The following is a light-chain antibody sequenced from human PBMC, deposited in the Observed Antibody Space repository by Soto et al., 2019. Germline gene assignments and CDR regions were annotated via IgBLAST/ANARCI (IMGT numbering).Light chain of an antibody. CDR2: EVS. V-gene: IGLV2-8*01. CDR1: SSDVGGYNY. Sequence: QSALTQPPSASGSPGQSVTISCTGTSSDVGGYNYVSWYQQHPGKAPNLMIYEVSKRPSGVPDRFSGSKSGNTASLTVSGLQDEEEADYYCNSYAGINNWVFGGGTKLTVL. J-gene: IGLJ3*02. CDR3: NSYAGINNWV.